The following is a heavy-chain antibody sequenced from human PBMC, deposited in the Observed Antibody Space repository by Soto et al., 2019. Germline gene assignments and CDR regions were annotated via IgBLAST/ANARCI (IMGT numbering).Heavy chain of an antibody. CDR3: TGGAYYGSSGLVAGV. CDR2: IYPDDSDI. Sequence: PVESLTISCEASGYRFSGSWIGWVRQRPGKGLELMGIIYPDDSDIRYSPSFPGQVTNSADKSLTAVFLHWGSLKASGAAIYYCTGGAYYGSSGLVAGVWG. D-gene: IGHD3-22*01. V-gene: IGHV5-51*01. CDR1: GYRFSGSW. J-gene: IGHJ6*03.